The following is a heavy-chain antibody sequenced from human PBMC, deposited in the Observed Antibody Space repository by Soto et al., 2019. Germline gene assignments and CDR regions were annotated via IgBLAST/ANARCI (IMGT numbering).Heavy chain of an antibody. J-gene: IGHJ4*02. V-gene: IGHV1-8*01. CDR3: ARVGYYYDSSGYYLSFDY. CDR2: INPNSGNT. D-gene: IGHD3-22*01. Sequence: TGKGLEWMGWINPNSGNTGYAQKFQGRVTMTRNTSISTAYMELSSLRSEDTAVYYCARVGYYYDSSGYYLSFDYSGQGTLVSVYS.